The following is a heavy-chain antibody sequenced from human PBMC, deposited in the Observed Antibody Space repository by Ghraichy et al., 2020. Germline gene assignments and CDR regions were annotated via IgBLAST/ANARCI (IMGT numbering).Heavy chain of an antibody. CDR3: ASAVVVTAIRGGYFDY. V-gene: IGHV3-48*02. CDR2: ISSSSSTI. D-gene: IGHD2-21*02. J-gene: IGHJ4*02. CDR1: GFTFSSYS. Sequence: LSLTCAASGFTFSSYSMNWVRQAPGKGLEWVSYISSSSSTIYYADSVKGRFTISRDNAKNSLYLQMNSLRDEDTAVYYCASAVVVTAIRGGYFDYWGQGTLVTVSS.